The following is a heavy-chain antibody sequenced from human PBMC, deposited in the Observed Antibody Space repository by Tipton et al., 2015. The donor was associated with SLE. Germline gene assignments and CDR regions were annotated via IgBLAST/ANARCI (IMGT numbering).Heavy chain of an antibody. CDR1: GGSIRSHY. D-gene: IGHD3-16*01. J-gene: IGHJ4*02. Sequence: LSLTCTVSGGSIRSHYWSWIRQPPGKGLEWLGYIYYSGSTYYNPSLKSRVTISVDTSKNQFSLKLSSVTAADTAVYYCARGLGLLRQPLSYWGQGTLVTVSS. CDR3: ARGLGLLRQPLSY. CDR2: IYYSGST. V-gene: IGHV4-59*11.